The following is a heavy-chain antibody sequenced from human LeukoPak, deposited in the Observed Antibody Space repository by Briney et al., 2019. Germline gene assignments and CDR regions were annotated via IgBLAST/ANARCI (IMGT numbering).Heavy chain of an antibody. Sequence: GGSLRLSCAASGFTFSDYYMSWIRQAPGEGLEWVSYISSSGSTIYYADSVKGRFTISRDNAKNSLYLQMNSLRAEDTAVYYCARSITYPYYYGMDVWGQGTTVTVSS. CDR2: ISSSGSTI. D-gene: IGHD3-16*01. CDR3: ARSITYPYYYGMDV. J-gene: IGHJ6*02. CDR1: GFTFSDYY. V-gene: IGHV3-11*01.